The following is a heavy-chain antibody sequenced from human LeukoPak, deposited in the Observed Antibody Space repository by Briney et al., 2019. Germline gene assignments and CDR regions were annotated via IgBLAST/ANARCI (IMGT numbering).Heavy chain of an antibody. CDR3: AKDLRVLASAGSPFDF. D-gene: IGHD6-13*01. CDR1: GFSFSSYA. Sequence: PGGSLRLSCAASGFSFSSYAMSWVRQAPGKGLEWVSLISGSGDRTYYADSVKGRFTISRDNSKSTLDLQMNSLRADDTAVFYCAKDLRVLASAGSPFDFWGQGTLVTVSS. CDR2: ISGSGDRT. V-gene: IGHV3-23*01. J-gene: IGHJ4*02.